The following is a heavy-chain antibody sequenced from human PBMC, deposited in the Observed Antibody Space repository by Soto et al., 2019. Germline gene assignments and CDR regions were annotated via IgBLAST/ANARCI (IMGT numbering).Heavy chain of an antibody. Sequence: QVQLVQSGAEVKKPGSSVKVSCKASGGTFSSYTISWVRQAPGQGLEWMGRIIPILGIANYAQKSQGRVTITADKSTSTAYMELSSLRSEDTAVYYCARGRTVTSFDYWGQGTLVTVSS. J-gene: IGHJ4*02. D-gene: IGHD4-17*01. CDR1: GGTFSSYT. CDR2: IIPILGIA. V-gene: IGHV1-69*02. CDR3: ARGRTVTSFDY.